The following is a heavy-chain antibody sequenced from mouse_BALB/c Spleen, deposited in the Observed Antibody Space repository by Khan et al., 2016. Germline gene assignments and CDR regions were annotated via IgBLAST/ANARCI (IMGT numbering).Heavy chain of an antibody. CDR1: GDSITNGY. Sequence: EVQLQESGPSLVKPSQTLSLTCSVTGDSITNGYWNWIRKFPGDKLEYMGYINYNGGTYNNPSLKSRLSITRHTSTNHYSLQLKSVTTGDTGTYDGAEWDGDPYGLDYWGQGTSVTVSS. D-gene: IGHD2-13*01. CDR2: INYNGGT. V-gene: IGHV3-8*02. J-gene: IGHJ4*01. CDR3: AEWDGDPYGLDY.